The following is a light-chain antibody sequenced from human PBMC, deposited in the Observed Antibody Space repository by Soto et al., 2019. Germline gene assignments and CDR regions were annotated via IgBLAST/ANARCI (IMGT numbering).Light chain of an antibody. V-gene: IGKV1-16*01. J-gene: IGKJ5*01. CDR3: QQYGSSPIT. Sequence: DIQMTQSPSSLSASVGDTVTITCRASQDISNNLAWLQQKPGKAPKSLISAVSNLQSGVPSRFSGSGSGTDFTLTISSLQPEDFATYYCQQYGSSPITFGQGTRLEIK. CDR1: QDISNN. CDR2: AVS.